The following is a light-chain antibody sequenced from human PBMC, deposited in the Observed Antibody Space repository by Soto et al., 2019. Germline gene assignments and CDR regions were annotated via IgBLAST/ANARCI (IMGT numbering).Light chain of an antibody. CDR3: QTWGNGIFAV. V-gene: IGLV4-69*01. CDR1: SGHSSYA. CDR2: LNSDGSH. J-gene: IGLJ7*01. Sequence: QSVLTQSPSASASLGASVKLTCTLSSGHSSYAIAWHQQQPEKGPRYLMKLNSDGSHSKGDGIPDRFSGSSSGAERYLTISSLQSEDEADTYCQTWGNGIFAVFGGGTQLTVL.